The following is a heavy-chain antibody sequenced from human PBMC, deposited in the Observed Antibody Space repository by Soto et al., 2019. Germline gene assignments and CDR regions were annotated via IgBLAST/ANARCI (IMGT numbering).Heavy chain of an antibody. D-gene: IGHD4-17*01. CDR3: AHSLKADYGDYAPFDY. Sequence: QITLKESGPTLVKPTQTLTLTCTFSGFSLSTSGVGVGWIRQPPGKALEWLALIYWDDDKRYSPSLKSRLTITKAPSKNQVVLTMTNMDPVDTATYYCAHSLKADYGDYAPFDYWGQGTLVTVSS. J-gene: IGHJ4*02. CDR2: IYWDDDK. V-gene: IGHV2-5*02. CDR1: GFSLSTSGVG.